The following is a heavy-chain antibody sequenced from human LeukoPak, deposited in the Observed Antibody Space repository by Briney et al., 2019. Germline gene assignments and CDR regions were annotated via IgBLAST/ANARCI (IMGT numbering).Heavy chain of an antibody. J-gene: IGHJ6*02. V-gene: IGHV1-8*01. CDR2: MNPNSGNT. D-gene: IGHD4-11*01. CDR3: ARDYSNYYYYYGMDV. CDR1: GYTFTSYD. Sequence: ASVKVSCKASGYTFTSYDINWVRQATGQGLEWMGWMNPNSGNTGYAQKFQGRVTMTRNTSISTAYMELSSLRSEDTAVYYCARDYSNYYYYYGMDVWGQGTTVTVSS.